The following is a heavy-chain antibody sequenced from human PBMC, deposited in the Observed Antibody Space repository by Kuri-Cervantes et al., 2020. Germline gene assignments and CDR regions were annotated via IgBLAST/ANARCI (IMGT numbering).Heavy chain of an antibody. J-gene: IGHJ4*02. Sequence: KVSCKGSGYSFTSYWIGWVRQMPGKGLEWMGIIYPGDSDTRYSPSFQGQVTISAGKSISTAYLQWSSLKASDTAMYYCARLPGDYIWGSYRAYDYWGQGTLVTVSS. CDR1: GYSFTSYW. V-gene: IGHV5-51*01. CDR3: ARLPGDYIWGSYRAYDY. D-gene: IGHD3-16*02. CDR2: IYPGDSDT.